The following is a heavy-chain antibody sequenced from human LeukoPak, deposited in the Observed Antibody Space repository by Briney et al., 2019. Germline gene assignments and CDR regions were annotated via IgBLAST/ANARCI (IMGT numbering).Heavy chain of an antibody. V-gene: IGHV3-23*01. D-gene: IGHD1-26*01. Sequence: GGSLRLSCAASGFTFSSYAMSWVRQAPGKGLEWVSAISGSGGSTYYADSVKGRFTISRDNSKNTLYLQMNSMRAEDTAVYYCAKVSNGSDTFDYWGQGTLVTVSS. CDR3: AKVSNGSDTFDY. CDR1: GFTFSSYA. J-gene: IGHJ4*02. CDR2: ISGSGGST.